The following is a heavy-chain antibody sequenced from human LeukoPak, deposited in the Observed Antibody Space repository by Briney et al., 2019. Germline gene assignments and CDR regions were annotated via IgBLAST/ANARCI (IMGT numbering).Heavy chain of an antibody. D-gene: IGHD3-10*01. V-gene: IGHV1-3*01. CDR2: INAGNGNT. Sequence: ASVKVSCKASGYTFTSYAMHWVRQAPGQRLEWMGWINAGNGNTKYSQKFQGRVTITRDTSASTAYMELSSLRSDDTAVYYCAREFGHYYGSGSYADYWGQGTLVTVSS. CDR3: AREFGHYYGSGSYADY. CDR1: GYTFTSYA. J-gene: IGHJ4*02.